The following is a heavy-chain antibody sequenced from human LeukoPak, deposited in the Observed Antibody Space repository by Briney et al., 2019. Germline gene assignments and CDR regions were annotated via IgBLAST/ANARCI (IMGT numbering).Heavy chain of an antibody. CDR2: INPNSGGT. Sequence: ASVKVSCKASGYTFTGYYMHWVRQAPGQGLEWMGWINPNSGGTNYAQKFQGWVTMTTDTSTSTAYMELRSLRSDDTAVYYCARYGDCLDYWGQGTLVTVSS. V-gene: IGHV1-2*04. J-gene: IGHJ4*02. D-gene: IGHD4-17*01. CDR3: ARYGDCLDY. CDR1: GYTFTGYY.